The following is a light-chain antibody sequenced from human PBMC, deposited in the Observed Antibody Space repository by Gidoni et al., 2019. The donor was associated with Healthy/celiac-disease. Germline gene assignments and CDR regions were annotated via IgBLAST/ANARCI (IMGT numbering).Light chain of an antibody. CDR1: QSVSSY. J-gene: IGKJ1*01. Sequence: EIVLPQSPATLSLSTGERATLSCRASQSVSSYLAWYQQKPGQAPRLLIYDASNRATGIPARFSGSGSGTDFTLTISSLEPEDFAVYYCQQRSNWQTFGQGTKVEIK. CDR2: DAS. CDR3: QQRSNWQT. V-gene: IGKV3-11*01.